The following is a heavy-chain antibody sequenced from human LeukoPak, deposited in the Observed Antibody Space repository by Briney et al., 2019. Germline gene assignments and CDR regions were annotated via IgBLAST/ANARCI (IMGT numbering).Heavy chain of an antibody. CDR1: GGSFSGYY. V-gene: IGHV4-34*01. CDR3: ARSYDFWSGYYHAY. CDR2: INHSGSI. J-gene: IGHJ4*02. Sequence: SETLSLTCAAYGGSFSGYYWSWIRQPPGKGLEWIGEINHSGSINYNPSLKSRVTISVDTSKNQFSLKLSSVTAADTAVYYCARSYDFWSGYYHAYWGQGTLVTVSS. D-gene: IGHD3-3*01.